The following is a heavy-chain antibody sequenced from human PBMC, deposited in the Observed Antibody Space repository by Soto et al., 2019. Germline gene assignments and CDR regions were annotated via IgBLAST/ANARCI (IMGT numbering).Heavy chain of an antibody. D-gene: IGHD3-22*01. V-gene: IGHV4-30-4*01. J-gene: IGHJ6*02. CDR1: GGSISSGDYY. Sequence: SETLSLTCTVSGGSISSGDYYWSWIRQPPGKGLEWIGYIYYSGSTYYNPSLKSRVTISVDTSKNQFSLKLSSVTAADTAVYYCARVGGYYYDSSGQYGMDVWGQGTTVTVSS. CDR3: ARVGGYYYDSSGQYGMDV. CDR2: IYYSGST.